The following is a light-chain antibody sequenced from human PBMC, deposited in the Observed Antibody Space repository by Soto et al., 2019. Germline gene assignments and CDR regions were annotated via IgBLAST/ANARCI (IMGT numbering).Light chain of an antibody. CDR1: SSDVGGYNY. J-gene: IGLJ1*01. CDR3: SSYTSSSDV. V-gene: IGLV2-14*01. CDR2: EVS. Sequence: QSVLTQPASMSGSPGQSITISCTGTSSDVGGYNYVSWYQQHPGKAPKLMIYEVSNRPSGVSNRFSGSKSGNTASLTISGLQAEDEADYYCSSYTSSSDVFGTGTKLTVL.